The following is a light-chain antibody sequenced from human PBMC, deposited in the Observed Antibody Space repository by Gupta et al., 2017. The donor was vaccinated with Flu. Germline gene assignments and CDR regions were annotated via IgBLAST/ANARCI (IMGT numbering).Light chain of an antibody. CDR1: QSISSY. V-gene: IGKV1-39*01. CDR3: QQSYSTPRLT. CDR2: AAS. J-gene: IGKJ4*01. Sequence: DIQMTQSPSSLSASVGDRVTITCRASQSISSYLNWYQQKPGKAPKLLIYAASSLQSGVPSRFSGSGSGTDFTLTISSLQPEDFATYYCQQSYSTPRLTFGEGPRWRSN.